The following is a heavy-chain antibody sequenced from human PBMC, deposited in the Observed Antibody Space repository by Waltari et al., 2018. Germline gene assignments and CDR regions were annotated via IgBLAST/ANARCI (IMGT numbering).Heavy chain of an antibody. Sequence: QVQLQESGPGLVKPSETLSLTCTVSGGSISSHYWSWIRQPPGKGLEWIGYIYYSGSTNSHPSIKSRVTISVYTSKNQCPLKLSSVTAADPAVHSCAIPRSVGYSSGPGGLGDWGQGTLVTVSA. V-gene: IGHV4-59*11. CDR3: AIPRSVGYSSGPGGLGD. D-gene: IGHD6-25*01. CDR2: IYYSGST. CDR1: GGSISSHY. J-gene: IGHJ4*02.